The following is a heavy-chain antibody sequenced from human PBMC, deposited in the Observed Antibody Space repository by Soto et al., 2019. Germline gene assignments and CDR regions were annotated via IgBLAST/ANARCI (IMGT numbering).Heavy chain of an antibody. Sequence: SETLSLTCTVSGASISSYFWTWIRQPPGKGLEWIGYIYYTGNTNYSPSLKSRVTISLDTSKNQFSLKLSSVTAADTAVYYCARLSTGYRFDPWGQGALVTVSS. V-gene: IGHV4-59*01. CDR2: IYYTGNT. D-gene: IGHD6-25*01. J-gene: IGHJ5*02. CDR3: ARLSTGYRFDP. CDR1: GASISSYF.